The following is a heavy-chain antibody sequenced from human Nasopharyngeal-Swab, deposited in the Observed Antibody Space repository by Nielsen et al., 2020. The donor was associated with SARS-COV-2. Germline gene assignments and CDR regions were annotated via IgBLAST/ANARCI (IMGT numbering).Heavy chain of an antibody. Sequence: RQAPGKGLEWLSYISNSGSTTYYADSVKGRFTVSRDNARKSLYLQMNSLRAEDTAVYYCARRGDYGDYWGQGTLVTV. CDR2: ISNSGSTT. CDR3: ARRGDYGDY. D-gene: IGHD4-17*01. J-gene: IGHJ4*02. V-gene: IGHV3-11*01.